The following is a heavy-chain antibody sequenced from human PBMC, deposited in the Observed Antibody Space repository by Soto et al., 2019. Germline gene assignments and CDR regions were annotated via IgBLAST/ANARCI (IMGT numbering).Heavy chain of an antibody. CDR2: ISYDGSNK. Sequence: GGSLRLSCAASGFTFSSYGMHWVRQAPGKGLEWVAVISYDGSNKYYADSVKGRFTISRDNSKNTLYLQMNSLRAGDTAVYYCARGAKQIAAAGIPYYYYGMDVWGQGTTVTVSS. D-gene: IGHD6-13*01. CDR1: GFTFSSYG. CDR3: ARGAKQIAAAGIPYYYYGMDV. J-gene: IGHJ6*02. V-gene: IGHV3-30*03.